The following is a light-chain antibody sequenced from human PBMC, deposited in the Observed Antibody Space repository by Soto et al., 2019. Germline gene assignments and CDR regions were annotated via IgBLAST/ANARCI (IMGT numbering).Light chain of an antibody. J-gene: IGKJ5*01. CDR2: DAS. V-gene: IGKV3-11*01. CDR3: QQRSNLPPT. Sequence: EIVLTQSPATLSLSPGGRATLSCRASQSVSSYLAWYRQIPGQAPRLLIYDASKRATGIPDRFSGGGSGTDFTLTISSLEPEDFAVYYCQQRSNLPPTFGQGTRVEIK. CDR1: QSVSSY.